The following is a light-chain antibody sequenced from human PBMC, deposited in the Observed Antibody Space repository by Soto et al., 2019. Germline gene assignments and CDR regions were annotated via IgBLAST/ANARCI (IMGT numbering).Light chain of an antibody. V-gene: IGLV2-14*01. J-gene: IGLJ1*01. CDR1: GSDVAGCHY. Sequence: QSALTQRASVSGSPGQSITLSCTGTGSDVAGCHYLSWYQQHPGKAPKLMIYDVSNRPSWVPTRFSGSHPGNTAALTISGLQAEDEADYYYTLYTSSSTYVFGTGTKVTVL. CDR3: TLYTSSSTYV. CDR2: DVS.